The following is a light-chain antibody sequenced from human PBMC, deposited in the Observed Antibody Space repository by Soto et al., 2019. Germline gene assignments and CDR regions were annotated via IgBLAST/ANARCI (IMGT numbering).Light chain of an antibody. CDR3: QHRYNWLIT. CDR1: QSVSSN. V-gene: IGKV3-11*01. CDR2: DAS. Sequence: EIVMTPSPATLSVSPGERATLSCRASQSVSSNLAWYQQKPGQTPRLLIYDASNRATGIPARFSGSGSGTDFTLTISSLEPEDFAVYYCQHRYNWLITFGQGTRLEIK. J-gene: IGKJ5*01.